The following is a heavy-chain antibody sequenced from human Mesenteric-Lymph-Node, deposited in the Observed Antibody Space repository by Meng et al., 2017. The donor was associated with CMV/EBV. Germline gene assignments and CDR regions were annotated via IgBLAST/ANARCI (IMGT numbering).Heavy chain of an antibody. V-gene: IGHV3-48*03. CDR3: ARSYSSSSYYYYGMDV. CDR1: GFTFSSYE. J-gene: IGHJ6*02. D-gene: IGHD6-6*01. CDR2: ISSSGSTI. Sequence: GGSLRLSCAASGFTFSSYEMNWVRQAPGKGLEWVSYISSSGSTIYYADSVKGRFTISRDNAKNSLYLQMNSLRAEDTALYHCARSYSSSSYYYYGMDVWGQGTTVTVSS.